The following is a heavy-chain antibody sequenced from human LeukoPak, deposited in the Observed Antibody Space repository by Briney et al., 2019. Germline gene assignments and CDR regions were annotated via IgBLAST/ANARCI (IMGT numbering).Heavy chain of an antibody. CDR3: AKGSPPDYYDPTGTYYFDY. D-gene: IGHD3-22*01. CDR2: ISGSCGST. Sequence: GGSLRLSCAASGFTFSSYAMSWVRQATGKGLEWVSAISGSCGSTYYADSVKGRFTISRDNSKNTLYLQMNSLRAEDTAVYYCAKGSPPDYYDPTGTYYFDYWGQGTLVTVSS. V-gene: IGHV3-23*01. J-gene: IGHJ4*02. CDR1: GFTFSSYA.